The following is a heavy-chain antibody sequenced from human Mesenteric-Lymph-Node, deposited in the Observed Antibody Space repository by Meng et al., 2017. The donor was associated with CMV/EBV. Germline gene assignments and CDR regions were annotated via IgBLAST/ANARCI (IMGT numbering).Heavy chain of an antibody. D-gene: IGHD6-13*01. J-gene: IGHJ4*02. CDR1: GYSFSSYG. Sequence: SVKVSCKASGYSFSSYGISWVRQAPGQGLEWMGGIIPILGIANYAQKFQGRVTITRNTSISTAYMELSSLRSEDTAVYYCARALFGIAAAADYWGQGTLVTVSS. CDR2: IIPILGIA. V-gene: IGHV1-69*10. CDR3: ARALFGIAAAADY.